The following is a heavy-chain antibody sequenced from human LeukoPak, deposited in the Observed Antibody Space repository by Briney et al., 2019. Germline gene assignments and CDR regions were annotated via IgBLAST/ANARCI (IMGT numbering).Heavy chain of an antibody. J-gene: IGHJ3*02. CDR3: AKGAWDYDSSGYYSTLGAFDI. Sequence: PGGSLRLSCAASGFTFSSYGMHWVRQAPGKGLEWVSGISWNSGSIGYADSVKGRFTISRDNAKNSLYLQMNSLRAEDTALYYCAKGAWDYDSSGYYSTLGAFDIWGQGTMVTVSS. V-gene: IGHV3-9*01. CDR2: ISWNSGSI. D-gene: IGHD3-22*01. CDR1: GFTFSSYG.